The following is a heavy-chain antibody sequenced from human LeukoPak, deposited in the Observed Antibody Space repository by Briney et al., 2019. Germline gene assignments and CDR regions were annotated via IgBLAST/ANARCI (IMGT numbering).Heavy chain of an antibody. CDR1: GGSFSGYY. CDR3: ARGPYYGSGSYYRPGPRLFDY. V-gene: IGHV4-34*01. J-gene: IGHJ4*02. D-gene: IGHD3-10*01. Sequence: SGTLSLTCAVYGGSFSGYYWSWIRQPPGKGLEWIGEINHSGSTNYNPSLKSRVTISVDTSKNQFSLKLSSVTAADTAVYYCARGPYYGSGSYYRPGPRLFDYWGQGTLVTVSS. CDR2: INHSGST.